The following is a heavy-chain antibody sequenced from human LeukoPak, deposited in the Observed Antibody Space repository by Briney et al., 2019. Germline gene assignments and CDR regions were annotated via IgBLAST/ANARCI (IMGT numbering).Heavy chain of an antibody. CDR2: ISGSGGTT. CDR3: AKDPSDFLVDC. Sequence: GGSLRLSCAASGFTFYTYAMNWVRQAPGKGLQWVAAISGSGGTTYYADSVKGRFTISRDNSKNTVYLQLSSLRAEDTAVYYCAKDPSDFLVDCWGQGTLVTLSS. J-gene: IGHJ4*02. D-gene: IGHD2-21*02. CDR1: GFTFYTYA. V-gene: IGHV3-23*01.